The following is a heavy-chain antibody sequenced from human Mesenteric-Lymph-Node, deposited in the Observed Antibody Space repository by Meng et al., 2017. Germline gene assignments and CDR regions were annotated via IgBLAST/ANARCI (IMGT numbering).Heavy chain of an antibody. V-gene: IGHV4-4*02. D-gene: IGHD6-19*01. Sequence: VQLPWSGPELGKPSGTLCLTCAVSGSSISSSNWWSWVRQPPGKGLEWIGEIYHSGSTNYNPSLKSRVTISVDKSKNQFSLNLSSVTAADTAVYYCARVGQWLPIDYWGQGTLVTVSS. CDR3: ARVGQWLPIDY. J-gene: IGHJ4*02. CDR2: IYHSGST. CDR1: GSSISSSNW.